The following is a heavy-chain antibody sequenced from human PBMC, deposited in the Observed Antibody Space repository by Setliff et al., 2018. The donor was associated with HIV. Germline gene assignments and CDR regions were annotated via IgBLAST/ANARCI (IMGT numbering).Heavy chain of an antibody. J-gene: IGHJ6*03. Sequence: GASVKVSCKTSGYSFTGHFLHWVRQAPGHGLEWMGWIDPNSTDTNYALKFQGRVTFTTDTSVSTSYMELERLSADDTALYYCARDDRDYSGSGGGRYMDVWGEGTPVTVSS. V-gene: IGHV1-2*02. CDR2: IDPNSTDT. CDR1: GYSFTGHF. D-gene: IGHD3-10*01. CDR3: ARDDRDYSGSGGGRYMDV.